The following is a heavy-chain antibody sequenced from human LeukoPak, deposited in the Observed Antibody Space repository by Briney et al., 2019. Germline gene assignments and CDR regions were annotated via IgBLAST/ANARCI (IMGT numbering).Heavy chain of an antibody. CDR2: ISGSGGST. V-gene: IGHV3-23*01. CDR1: GFTFSSYA. Sequence: QAGGSLRLSCAASGFTFSSYAMSWDRQAPGKGLEWVSAISGSGGSTYYADSVKGRFTISRDNSKNTLYLQMNSLRAEDTAVYYCAKDLKYQLLRGHFDYWGQGTLVTVS. CDR3: AKDLKYQLLRGHFDY. D-gene: IGHD2-2*01. J-gene: IGHJ4*02.